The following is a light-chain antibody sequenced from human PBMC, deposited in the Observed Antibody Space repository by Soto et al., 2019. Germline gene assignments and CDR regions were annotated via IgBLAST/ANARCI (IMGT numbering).Light chain of an antibody. Sequence: QSVLTQPASVSGSPGQSIAISCTGTSGDVGGYDYVSWYQQHPDKAPKLMIYEVTKRPSWVSNRFSGSKSGNTASLTISGLQTEDEADYYCSSYTSSTTYVFGTGTKLTVL. CDR2: EVT. CDR1: SGDVGGYDY. V-gene: IGLV2-14*01. J-gene: IGLJ1*01. CDR3: SSYTSSTTYV.